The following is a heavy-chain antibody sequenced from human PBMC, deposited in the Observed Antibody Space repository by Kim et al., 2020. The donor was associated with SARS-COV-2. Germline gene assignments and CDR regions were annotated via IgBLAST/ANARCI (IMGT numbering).Heavy chain of an antibody. CDR3: AREGAYSYGNGDYYYYGMDV. CDR1: GFTFSSYS. Sequence: GGSLRLSCAASGFTFSSYSMNWVRQAPGKGLEWVSYISSSSSTIYYADSVKGRFTISRDNAKNSLYLQMNSLRDEDTAVYYCAREGAYSYGNGDYYYYGMDVWGQGTTVTVSS. CDR2: ISSSSSTI. D-gene: IGHD5-18*01. J-gene: IGHJ6*02. V-gene: IGHV3-48*02.